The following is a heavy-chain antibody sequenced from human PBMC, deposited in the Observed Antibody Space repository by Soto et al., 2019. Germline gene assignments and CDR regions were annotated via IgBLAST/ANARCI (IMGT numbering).Heavy chain of an antibody. CDR1: GFTFSSYW. CDR3: ARRQWLVGGGYNWFDP. CDR2: IKQDGSEK. V-gene: IGHV3-7*01. Sequence: EVQLVESGGGLVQPGGSLRLSCAASGFTFSSYWMSWVRQAPGKGLEWVANIKQDGSEKYYVDSVKGRFTISRDNAKNSLYLQMNSLSAEDTGVYYCARRQWLVGGGYNWFDPWGQGTLVTVSS. D-gene: IGHD6-19*01. J-gene: IGHJ5*02.